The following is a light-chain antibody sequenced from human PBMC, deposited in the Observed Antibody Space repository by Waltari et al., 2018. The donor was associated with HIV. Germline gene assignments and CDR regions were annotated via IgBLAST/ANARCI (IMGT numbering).Light chain of an antibody. CDR1: PDIGSY. Sequence: DIQMTQSPSSLSASVGDRITISCRASPDIGSYFNWYRLRPGTAPQLLIYVASNVQPGVPSRFRASGSGTEFSLSIDGLQRDDFATYFCQQSYTTPRTFGLGTEVE. J-gene: IGKJ1*01. V-gene: IGKV1-39*01. CDR2: VAS. CDR3: QQSYTTPRT.